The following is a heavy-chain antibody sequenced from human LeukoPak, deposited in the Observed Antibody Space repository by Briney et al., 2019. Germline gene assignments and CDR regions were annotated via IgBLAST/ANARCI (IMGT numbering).Heavy chain of an antibody. V-gene: IGHV3-48*04. CDR1: GFTFSSYS. D-gene: IGHD2-21*02. CDR3: ARDHPRFCGGDCYPDY. Sequence: GGSLRLSCAASGFTFSSYSTNWVRQAPGKGLEWVSYISSSSSTIYYADSVKGRFTISRDNAKNSLYLQMNSLRAEDTAVYYCARDHPRFCGGDCYPDYWGQGTLVTVSS. CDR2: ISSSSSTI. J-gene: IGHJ4*02.